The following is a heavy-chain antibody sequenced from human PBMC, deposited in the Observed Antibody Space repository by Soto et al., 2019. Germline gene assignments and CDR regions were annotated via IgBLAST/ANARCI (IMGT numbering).Heavy chain of an antibody. CDR2: IDPLDSQT. CDR3: ARHAVITSGGVIVSNWFDP. V-gene: IGHV5-10-1*01. Sequence: GESLKISCEISGYRFTSYWITWVRQRPGKGLEWMGRIDPLDSQTNYSASFQGHVTFSTDKSINTAFLQWSSLKVSDTATYFCARHAVITSGGVIVSNWFDPWGQGTPVTVSS. CDR1: GYRFTSYW. D-gene: IGHD3-16*02. J-gene: IGHJ5*02.